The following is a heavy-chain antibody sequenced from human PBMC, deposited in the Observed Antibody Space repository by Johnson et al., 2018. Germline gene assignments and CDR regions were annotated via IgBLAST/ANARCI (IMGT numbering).Heavy chain of an antibody. CDR1: GFTFSSYG. V-gene: IGHV3-33*06. D-gene: IGHD3-10*01. J-gene: IGHJ6*03. CDR2: IWYDGSNK. Sequence: QVQLVESGGGVVQPGRSLRLSCAASGFTFSSYGMHWVRQAPGKGLEWVAVIWYDGSNKYYADSVKGRFTISRDNSKNTLYLQMNSLRAEDTAVYYCAKDQVGRYYYGSGSYYMDVWGKGTTVTVSS. CDR3: AKDQVGRYYYGSGSYYMDV.